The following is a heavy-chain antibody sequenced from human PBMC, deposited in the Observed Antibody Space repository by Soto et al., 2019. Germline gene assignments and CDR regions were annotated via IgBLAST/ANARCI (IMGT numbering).Heavy chain of an antibody. CDR3: AKLGLGYCSSTSCYQGGTFDY. Sequence: QVQLVESGGGVVQPGRSLRLSCAASGFTFSSYGMHWVRQAPGKGLEWVAVISYDGSNKYYADSVKGRFTISRDNSKNTLYLQMNSLRAEDTAVYYCAKLGLGYCSSTSCYQGGTFDYWGQGTLVTVSS. CDR2: ISYDGSNK. CDR1: GFTFSSYG. D-gene: IGHD2-2*01. J-gene: IGHJ4*02. V-gene: IGHV3-30*18.